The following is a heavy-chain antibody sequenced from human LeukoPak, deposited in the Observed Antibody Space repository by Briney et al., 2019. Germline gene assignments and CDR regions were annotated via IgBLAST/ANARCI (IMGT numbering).Heavy chain of an antibody. CDR1: GFTFSGYS. CDR2: ISSTSTTI. CDR3: VRNDGDDAFDI. D-gene: IGHD4-17*01. V-gene: IGHV3-48*01. Sequence: GGSLRLSCAASGFTFSGYSMNWFRQAPGRGLEWVSYISSTSTTIYYKDSVKGRFTISRDNAKNSLYLHMTSLRVEDTAAYYCVRNDGDDAFDIWGQGTMVTVSS. J-gene: IGHJ3*02.